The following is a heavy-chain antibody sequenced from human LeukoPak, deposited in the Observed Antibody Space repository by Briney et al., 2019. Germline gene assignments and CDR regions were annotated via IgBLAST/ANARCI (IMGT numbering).Heavy chain of an antibody. D-gene: IGHD3-22*01. V-gene: IGHV3-9*01. CDR1: GFTFDDYA. CDR3: AKDQAYYYDSSGYYCIFPYYSDY. Sequence: GRSLRLSCAASGFTFDDYAMHWVRQAPGKGLEWVSGISWNNGSIGYADSVKGRFTISRDNAKNSLYLQMNSLRAEDTAVYYCAKDQAYYYDSSGYYCIFPYYSDYWGQGTLVTVSS. J-gene: IGHJ4*02. CDR2: ISWNNGSI.